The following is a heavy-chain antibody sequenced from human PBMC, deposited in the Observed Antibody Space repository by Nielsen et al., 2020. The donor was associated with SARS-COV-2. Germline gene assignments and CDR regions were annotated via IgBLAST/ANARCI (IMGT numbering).Heavy chain of an antibody. CDR3: AKVGEIVLMVYTPYYFDY. V-gene: IGHV3-23*03. CDR1: GFTFSSYA. CDR2: IYSGGSST. Sequence: GGSLRLSCAASGFTFSSYAMSWVRQAPGKGLEWVSVIYSGGSSTYYADSVKGRFTISRGNSKNTLYLQMNSLRAEDTAVYYCAKVGEIVLMVYTPYYFDYWGQGTLVTVSS. J-gene: IGHJ4*02. D-gene: IGHD2-8*01.